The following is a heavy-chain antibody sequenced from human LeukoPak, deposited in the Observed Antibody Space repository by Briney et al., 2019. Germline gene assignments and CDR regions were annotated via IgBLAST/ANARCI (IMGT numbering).Heavy chain of an antibody. CDR1: GYSFTSYW. V-gene: IGHV5-51*01. CDR3: ARLHLYYYDSSGYPSYFDY. J-gene: IGHJ4*02. Sequence: GESLKISCKGSGYSFTSYWIGWVRQMPGKGLEWMGIIYPGDSDTRYSPSFQGQVTISADKSISTAYLQWSSLKASDTAMYYCARLHLYYYDSSGYPSYFDYWGQGTLVTVSS. CDR2: IYPGDSDT. D-gene: IGHD3-22*01.